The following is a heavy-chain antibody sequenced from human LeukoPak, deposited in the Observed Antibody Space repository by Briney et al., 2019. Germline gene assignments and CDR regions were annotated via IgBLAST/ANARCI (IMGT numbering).Heavy chain of an antibody. CDR1: GYTFTGYF. D-gene: IGHD5-18*01. CDR3: AKDAVQLWLRIDY. CDR2: INPYTGGT. V-gene: IGHV1-2*02. Sequence: ASVKVSCKASGYTFTGYFMHWVRQAPGQGLEWMGWINPYTGGTKYAPKFQGRITMTRDTSISTAYMELSSLTSDDTAVYHCAKDAVQLWLRIDYWAQGTLVTVSS. J-gene: IGHJ4*01.